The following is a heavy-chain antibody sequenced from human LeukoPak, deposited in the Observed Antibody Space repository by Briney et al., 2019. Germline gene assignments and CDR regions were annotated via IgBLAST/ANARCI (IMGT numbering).Heavy chain of an antibody. Sequence: GGSLRLSCAGSGFTFSNYWMNWVRQAPGKGLEWVANIKQDGSEKYYVDSVKGRFTISRDNAKNSLYLQMNSLRAEDTAVYYCLRGVRAPDYWGQGTLVTVSS. CDR1: GFTFSNYW. V-gene: IGHV3-7*01. CDR3: LRGVRAPDY. J-gene: IGHJ4*02. CDR2: IKQDGSEK.